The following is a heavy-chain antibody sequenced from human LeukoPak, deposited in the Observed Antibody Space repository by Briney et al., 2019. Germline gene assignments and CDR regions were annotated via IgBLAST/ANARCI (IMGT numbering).Heavy chain of an antibody. D-gene: IGHD5-18*01. J-gene: IGHJ4*02. CDR3: ASHDSTAMVTVY. Sequence: GGSLRLSCAASGFTFSSYAMSWVRQAPGKGLEWVSVIYSGGSTYYADSVKGRFTISRDNSKNTLYLQMNSLRAEDTAVYYCASHDSTAMVTVYWGQGTLVTVSS. CDR2: IYSGGST. CDR1: GFTFSSYA. V-gene: IGHV3-53*01.